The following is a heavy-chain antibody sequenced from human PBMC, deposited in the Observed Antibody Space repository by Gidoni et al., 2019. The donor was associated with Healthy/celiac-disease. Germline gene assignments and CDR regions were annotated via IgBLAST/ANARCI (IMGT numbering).Heavy chain of an antibody. CDR3: ARDPHYSSSVNYYYYMDV. CDR2: IYTSGST. V-gene: IGHV4-61*02. Sequence: QVQLQESGPGLVKPSQTLSLTCTVSGGSISSGSYYWSWIRQPAGKGLEWIGRIYTSGSTNYNPSLKSRVTISVDTSKNQFSLKLSSVTAADTAVYYCARDPHYSSSVNYYYYMDVWGKGTTVTVSS. J-gene: IGHJ6*03. CDR1: GGSISSGSYY. D-gene: IGHD6-6*01.